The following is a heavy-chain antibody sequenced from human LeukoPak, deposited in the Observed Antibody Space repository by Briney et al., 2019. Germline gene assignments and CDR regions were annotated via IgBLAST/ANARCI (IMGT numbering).Heavy chain of an antibody. J-gene: IGHJ3*02. CDR1: GGSISSSSYY. CDR2: IYYSGST. Sequence: PSETLSLTCTVSGGSISSSSYYWGWIRQPPGKGLEWNGSIYYSGSTYYNPSLKSRVTISVDTSRNQFPLKLSSVTAADTAVYYCARPRSSGYYSGAFDIWGQGTMVTVSS. D-gene: IGHD3-22*01. CDR3: ARPRSSGYYSGAFDI. V-gene: IGHV4-39*01.